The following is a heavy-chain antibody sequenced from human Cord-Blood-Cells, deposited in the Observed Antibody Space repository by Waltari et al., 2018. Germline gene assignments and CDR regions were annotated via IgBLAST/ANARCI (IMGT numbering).Heavy chain of an antibody. J-gene: IGHJ4*02. V-gene: IGHV1-24*01. D-gene: IGHD3-9*01. CDR2: CDPEDGET. CDR3: ATESVGRNDILTGYYPY. CDR1: GYTLTELS. Sequence: QVQLVQSGAEVKKPGASVKVSFQVSGYTLTELSMHWVRQAPGKGLEWMGGCDPEDGETIYAQKFQGRVTMPEDTSTDTAYMELSSLRSEDTAVYYCATESVGRNDILTGYYPYWGQGTLVTVSS.